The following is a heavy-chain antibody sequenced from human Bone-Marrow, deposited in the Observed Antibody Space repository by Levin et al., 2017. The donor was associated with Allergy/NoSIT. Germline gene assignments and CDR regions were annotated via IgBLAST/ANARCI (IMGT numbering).Heavy chain of an antibody. CDR1: GFTVNNNF. Sequence: GGSLRLSCAASGFTVNNNFMIWFRQAPGKGLEWVSLIYSGGITHYADSVKGRFTISRDSSKNTLYLQMNSLRAEDTAVYYCEGERTCNGGSCYGSWGQGTLVTVSS. D-gene: IGHD2-15*01. V-gene: IGHV3-53*01. CDR2: IYSGGIT. CDR3: EGERTCNGGSCYGS. J-gene: IGHJ4*02.